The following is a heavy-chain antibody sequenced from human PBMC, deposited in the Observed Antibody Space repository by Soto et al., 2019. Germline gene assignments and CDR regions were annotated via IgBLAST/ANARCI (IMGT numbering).Heavy chain of an antibody. V-gene: IGHV1-46*01. J-gene: IGHJ4*02. D-gene: IGHD2-21*01. CDR1: GYTFTSYY. CDR2: INPSGGST. CDR3: ARDARRLEYGGEHYFDY. Sequence: GASVKVSCKASGYTFTSYYMHWVRQAPGQGLEWMGIINPSGGSTSYAQKFQGRVTMTRDTSTSTVYMELSSLRSEDTAVYYCARDARRLEYGGEHYFDYWGQGTLVTVSS.